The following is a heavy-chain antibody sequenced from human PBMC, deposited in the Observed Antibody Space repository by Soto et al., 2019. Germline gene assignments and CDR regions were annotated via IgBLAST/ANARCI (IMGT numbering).Heavy chain of an antibody. CDR2: IIPILGIA. Sequence: QVQLVQSGAEVKKPGSSVKVSCKASGGTFSSYTISWVRQAPVQGLEWMGRIIPILGIANYAQKFQGRVTIPADKSTSTANMELSSLRSEDTAVYYCARVGAFGEFSYWGQGTLVTVSS. CDR3: ARVGAFGEFSY. J-gene: IGHJ4*02. CDR1: GGTFSSYT. V-gene: IGHV1-69*02. D-gene: IGHD3-10*01.